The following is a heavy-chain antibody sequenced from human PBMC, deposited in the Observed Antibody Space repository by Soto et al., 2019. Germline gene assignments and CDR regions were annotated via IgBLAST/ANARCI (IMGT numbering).Heavy chain of an antibody. CDR2: IYYSGST. V-gene: IGHV4-59*01. CDR3: ARESAPGIAVAGTFDP. J-gene: IGHJ5*02. D-gene: IGHD6-19*01. Sequence: SETLSLTCTVSGGSISSYYWSWIRQPPGKGLEWIGYIYYSGSTNYNPSLKSRVTISVDTSKNQFSLKLSSVTAADTAVYYCARESAPGIAVAGTFDPWGQGTLVTVSS. CDR1: GGSISSYY.